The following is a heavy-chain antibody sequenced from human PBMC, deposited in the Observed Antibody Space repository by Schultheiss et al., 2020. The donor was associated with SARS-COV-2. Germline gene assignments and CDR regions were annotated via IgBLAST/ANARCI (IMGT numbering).Heavy chain of an antibody. J-gene: IGHJ6*03. V-gene: IGHV3-53*04. CDR2: IYSGGST. CDR3: ARVVAQGLVYYYYYMDV. D-gene: IGHD6-19*01. Sequence: GGSLRLSCAVSGFTVSSNYMSWVRQAPGKGLEWVSVIYSGGSTYYADSVKGRFTISRHNSKNTLYLQMNSLRAEDTAVYYCARVVAQGLVYYYYYMDVWGKGTTVTVSS. CDR1: GFTVSSNY.